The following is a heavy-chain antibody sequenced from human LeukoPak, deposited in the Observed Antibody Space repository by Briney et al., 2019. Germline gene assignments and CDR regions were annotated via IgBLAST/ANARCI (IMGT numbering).Heavy chain of an antibody. CDR2: FSGSGGST. CDR1: GFTFDDYG. CDR3: SSIVGAPNHAFDI. Sequence: GGSLRLSCAASGFTFDDYGMSWVRQVPGKGLQWVSTFSGSGGSTYYADSVKGRFTISRDNSKNTLYLQMNSLRAEDTAVYYCSSIVGAPNHAFDIWGQGTMVTVSS. V-gene: IGHV3-23*01. J-gene: IGHJ3*02. D-gene: IGHD1-26*01.